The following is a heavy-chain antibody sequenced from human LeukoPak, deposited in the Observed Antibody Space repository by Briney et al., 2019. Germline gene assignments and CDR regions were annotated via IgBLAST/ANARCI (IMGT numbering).Heavy chain of an antibody. CDR3: AREGGSIVVVPAANYFDY. V-gene: IGHV3-7*01. D-gene: IGHD2-2*01. CDR2: IKQDGSEK. CDR1: GFTFSSYW. J-gene: IGHJ4*02. Sequence: LSGGSLRLSGAASGFTFSSYWMSWVRQAPGKGLEWVANIKQDGSEKYYVDSMKGRFTISRDNAKNSLYLQMNSLRAEDAAVYYCAREGGSIVVVPAANYFDYWGQGTLVTVSS.